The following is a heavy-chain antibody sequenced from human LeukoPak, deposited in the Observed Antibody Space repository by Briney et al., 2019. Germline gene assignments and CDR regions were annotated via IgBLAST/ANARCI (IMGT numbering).Heavy chain of an antibody. V-gene: IGHV4-30-2*01. Sequence: PSGTLSLTCAVSGGSISSGGYSWSWIRQPPGKGLEWIGYIYHSGSTYYNPSLKSRVTISVDRSKNQFSLKLSSVTAADTAVYYCARGAGRFGELFDYWGQGTLVTVSS. CDR2: IYHSGST. CDR3: ARGAGRFGELFDY. J-gene: IGHJ4*02. D-gene: IGHD3-10*01. CDR1: GGSISSGGYS.